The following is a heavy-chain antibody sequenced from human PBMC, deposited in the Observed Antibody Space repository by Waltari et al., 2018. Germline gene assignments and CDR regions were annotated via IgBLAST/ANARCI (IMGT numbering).Heavy chain of an antibody. J-gene: IGHJ4*02. CDR1: GFALATAW. CDR2: NRDHPHGWTT. Sequence: EVQLVESGGGLVKPGGSLRLSCVASGFALATAWLSWILQAPGKGLGRVGRNRDHPHGWTTHYGAPVKGRFTISREESKKKLYLQMNSLTTEDTATYYCTTGSSGGEDDWGQGTLVIVSS. V-gene: IGHV3-15*01. D-gene: IGHD2-21*01. CDR3: TTGSSGGEDD.